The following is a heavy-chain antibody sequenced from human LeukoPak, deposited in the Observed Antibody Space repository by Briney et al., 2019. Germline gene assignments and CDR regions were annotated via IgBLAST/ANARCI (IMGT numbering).Heavy chain of an antibody. Sequence: PSETLSLTCAVYGGSFSGYYWSWIRQPPGKGLEWIGEINHSGSTNYNPSLKSRVTISVDTSKNQFSLKLSSVTAADTAVYYCARGLKGYCSGGSCSWFDPWGQGTLVTVSS. CDR2: INHSGST. CDR3: ARGLKGYCSGGSCSWFDP. D-gene: IGHD2-15*01. CDR1: GGSFSGYY. V-gene: IGHV4-34*01. J-gene: IGHJ5*02.